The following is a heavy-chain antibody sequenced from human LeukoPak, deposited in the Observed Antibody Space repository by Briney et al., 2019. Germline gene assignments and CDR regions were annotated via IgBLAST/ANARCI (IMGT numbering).Heavy chain of an antibody. CDR3: ARVVPAAPYYYGMDV. Sequence: SSQTLSLTCTVSGGSISSGGYYWSWIRQHPGKGLEWIGYIYYSGSTYYNPSLKSRVTISIDTSKNQFSLKLSSVTTADTAVYYCARVVPAAPYYYGMDVWGQGTTVTVSS. CDR2: IYYSGST. D-gene: IGHD2-2*01. V-gene: IGHV4-31*03. CDR1: GGSISSGGYY. J-gene: IGHJ6*02.